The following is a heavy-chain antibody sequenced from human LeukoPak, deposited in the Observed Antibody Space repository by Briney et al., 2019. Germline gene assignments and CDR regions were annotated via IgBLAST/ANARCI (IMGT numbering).Heavy chain of an antibody. Sequence: GGSLRLSCAASGFTFSSYWMSWVRQAPGKGLEWVANIKQDGSEKYYVDSVKGRFTISRDNAKNSLYLQMNSLRAEDTAVYYCARRAGAYSHPYDYWGQGALVTVSS. V-gene: IGHV3-7*01. CDR2: IKQDGSEK. CDR1: GFTFSSYW. CDR3: ARRAGAYSHPYDY. J-gene: IGHJ4*02. D-gene: IGHD4/OR15-4a*01.